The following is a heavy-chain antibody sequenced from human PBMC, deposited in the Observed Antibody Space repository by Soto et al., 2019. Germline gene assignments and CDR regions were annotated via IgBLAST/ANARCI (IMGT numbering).Heavy chain of an antibody. J-gene: IGHJ1*01. CDR2: IIPIFGTA. CDR3: ARDSYYYDSSGYHKLQH. CDR1: GGTFSSYA. D-gene: IGHD3-22*01. V-gene: IGHV1-69*13. Sequence: GASVKVSCKASGGTFSSYAISWVRQAPGQGLEWMGGIIPIFGTANYAQKFQGRVTITADESTSTAYMELSSLRSEDTAVYYCARDSYYYDSSGYHKLQHWGQGSLVTVSS.